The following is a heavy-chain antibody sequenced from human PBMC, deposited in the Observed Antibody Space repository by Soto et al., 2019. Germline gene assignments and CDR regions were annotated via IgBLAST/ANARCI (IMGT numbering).Heavy chain of an antibody. D-gene: IGHD2-2*01. Sequence: QVQLQESGPGLVKPSQTLSLTCTVSGGSISSGGYYWGWIRQHPGKGLECIGYISDRGSTYYMPSLRSRLAISTDTSKNQFSLELRSVTAADTAVYYCARSPNDCGSPNCFKGWFDPWGQGILVAVSS. CDR3: ARSPNDCGSPNCFKGWFDP. CDR1: GGSISSGGYY. CDR2: ISDRGST. V-gene: IGHV4-31*03. J-gene: IGHJ5*02.